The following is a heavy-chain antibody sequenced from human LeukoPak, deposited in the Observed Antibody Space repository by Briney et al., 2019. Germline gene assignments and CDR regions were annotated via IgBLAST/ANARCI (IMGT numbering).Heavy chain of an antibody. Sequence: GGSLRLSCAASGFTVSSNYMSWVRQAPGKGLEWVSVIYSGGGTYYADSVKGRFTISRDNSKNTLYLQMNSLRAEDTAVYFCARDVTMVRGAQDYYGMDVWGQGTTVTVSS. V-gene: IGHV3-53*01. CDR2: IYSGGGT. CDR3: ARDVTMVRGAQDYYGMDV. J-gene: IGHJ6*02. CDR1: GFTVSSNY. D-gene: IGHD3-10*01.